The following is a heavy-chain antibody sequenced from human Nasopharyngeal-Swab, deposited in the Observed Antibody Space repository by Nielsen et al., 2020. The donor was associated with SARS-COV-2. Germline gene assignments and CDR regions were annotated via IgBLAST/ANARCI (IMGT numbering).Heavy chain of an antibody. CDR2: INHSGST. V-gene: IGHV4-34*01. CDR1: GGSFSGYY. J-gene: IGHJ4*02. D-gene: IGHD7-27*01. CDR3: ARGGIPTGDLPTGYYFDY. Sequence: SETLSLTCAVSGGSFSGYYWSWIRQPPGKGLEWIGEINHSGSTNYNPSLKSRVTISVDTSKNQFSLKLSSVTAADTAVYYCARGGIPTGDLPTGYYFDYWGQGTLVTVSS.